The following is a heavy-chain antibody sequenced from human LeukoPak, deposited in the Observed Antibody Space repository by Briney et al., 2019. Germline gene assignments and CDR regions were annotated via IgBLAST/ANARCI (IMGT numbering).Heavy chain of an antibody. CDR1: GFTFDDYA. J-gene: IGHJ3*02. Sequence: GRSLRLSCAASGFTFDDYAMHWVRQAPGKGLEWVSGISWNSGSIGYADSVKGRFTISRDNAKNSLYLQMNSLRAEDMALYYCAKARYCSGGSCYTGAFDIWGQGTMVTVSS. CDR3: AKARYCSGGSCYTGAFDI. D-gene: IGHD2-15*01. CDR2: ISWNSGSI. V-gene: IGHV3-9*03.